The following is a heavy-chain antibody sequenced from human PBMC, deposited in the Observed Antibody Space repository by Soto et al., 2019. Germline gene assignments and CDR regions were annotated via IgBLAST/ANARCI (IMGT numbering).Heavy chain of an antibody. J-gene: IGHJ4*02. Sequence: QLQLQESGSGLVKPSQTLSLTCAVSGGSISSGGYSWSWIRQPPGKGLESIGYIYHSGSTYYNPSLKSRVXXXVXXSTDPFSRRLSSVTAADTAVYYCARGMTTVTTFDYWGQGTLVTVSS. D-gene: IGHD4-17*01. CDR1: GGSISSGGYS. V-gene: IGHV4-30-2*01. CDR3: ARGMTTVTTFDY. CDR2: IYHSGST.